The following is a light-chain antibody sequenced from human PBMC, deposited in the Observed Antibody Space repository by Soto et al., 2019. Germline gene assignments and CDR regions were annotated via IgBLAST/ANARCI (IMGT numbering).Light chain of an antibody. J-gene: IGLJ2*01. V-gene: IGLV1-40*01. CDR1: SSNIGAGYD. CDR2: GNS. Sequence: QSVLTQPPSVSGAPGQRVTISCTGSSSNIGAGYDVHWYQQLPGTAPKLLIYGNSNRPSGVPDRFSGSKAGTSASLAITGLHAEDEADYYCESYGSSLSGSHVVFGGGTKGTVL. CDR3: ESYGSSLSGSHVV.